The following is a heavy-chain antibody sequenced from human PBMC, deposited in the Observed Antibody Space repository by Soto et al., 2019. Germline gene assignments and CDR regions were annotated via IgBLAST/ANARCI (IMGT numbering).Heavy chain of an antibody. CDR2: INHSGST. Sequence: SETLSLTCAVYGGSFSGYYWSWIRQPPGKGLEWIGEINHSGSTNYNPSLKSRVTISVDTSKNQFSLKLSSVTAADTAVYYCARGSNKPHTYYYGSGSYYNVDFDYWGQGTLVTVSS. J-gene: IGHJ4*02. CDR3: ARGSNKPHTYYYGSGSYYNVDFDY. V-gene: IGHV4-34*01. D-gene: IGHD3-10*01. CDR1: GGSFSGYY.